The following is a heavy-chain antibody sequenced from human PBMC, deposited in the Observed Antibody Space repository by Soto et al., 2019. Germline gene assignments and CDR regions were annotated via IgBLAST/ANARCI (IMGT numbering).Heavy chain of an antibody. D-gene: IGHD6-13*01. CDR2: ISSSSSYI. V-gene: IGHV3-21*01. CDR3: AREVWAAAAGTSVFWFDP. J-gene: IGHJ5*02. CDR1: GFTFSSYS. Sequence: GGSLRLSCAASGFTFSSYSMNWVRQAPGKGLEWVSSISSSSSYIYYADSVKGRFTISRGNAKNSLYLQMNSLRAEDTAVYYCAREVWAAAAGTSVFWFDPWGQGTLVTVSS.